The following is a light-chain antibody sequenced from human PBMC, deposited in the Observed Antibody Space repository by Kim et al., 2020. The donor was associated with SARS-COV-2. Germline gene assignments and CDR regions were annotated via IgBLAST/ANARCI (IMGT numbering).Light chain of an antibody. Sequence: GQSIPISFICTSSAVGGYNSVSWYQQHPGKAPKVMVYGVTNRPSGISDRFSGSKSGNTASLTISGLQAEDEADYYCTSYTSSNTYVFGTGTKVTVL. J-gene: IGLJ1*01. CDR3: TSYTSSNTYV. V-gene: IGLV2-14*03. CDR1: SSAVGGYNS. CDR2: GVT.